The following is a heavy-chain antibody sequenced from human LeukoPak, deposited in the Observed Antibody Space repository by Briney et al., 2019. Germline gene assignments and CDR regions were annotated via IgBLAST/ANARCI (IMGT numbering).Heavy chain of an antibody. Sequence: SETLSLTCTVSGGSISSYYWSWIRQPPGKGLEWIGYIYYSGSTNYNPSLKSRVTISVDTSKNQFSLKLSSVTAADTAVYYCASSPYSSSWLLFDHWGQGTLVTVSS. V-gene: IGHV4-59*08. D-gene: IGHD6-13*01. J-gene: IGHJ4*02. CDR1: GGSISSYY. CDR2: IYYSGST. CDR3: ASSPYSSSWLLFDH.